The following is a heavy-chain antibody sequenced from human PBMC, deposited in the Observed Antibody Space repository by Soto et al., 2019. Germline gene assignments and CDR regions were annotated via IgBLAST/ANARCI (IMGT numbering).Heavy chain of an antibody. V-gene: IGHV3-33*01. CDR3: AREAATVTTVDY. Sequence: QVQLVESGGGVVQPGRSLRLSCAASGFTFSSYGMHWVRQAPGKGLEWVAVIWYDGSNKYYADSVKGRFTISRDNSKNTLYLQMNSLRAEDTAVYYCAREAATVTTVDYWGQGTLVTVSS. CDR2: IWYDGSNK. CDR1: GFTFSSYG. D-gene: IGHD4-4*01. J-gene: IGHJ4*02.